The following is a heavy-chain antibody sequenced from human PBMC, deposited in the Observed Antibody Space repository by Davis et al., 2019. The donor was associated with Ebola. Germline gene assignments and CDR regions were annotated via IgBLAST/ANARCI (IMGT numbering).Heavy chain of an antibody. J-gene: IGHJ5*02. D-gene: IGHD3-9*01. CDR3: ARAVGRYPPWFDP. Sequence: MPGGSLRLSCAVYGGSFSGYYWSWIRQPPGKGLEWIGEINHSGSTNYNPSLKSRVTISVDTSKNQFSLKLSSVTAADTAVYYCARAVGRYPPWFDPWGQGTLVTVSS. CDR1: GGSFSGYY. V-gene: IGHV4-34*01. CDR2: INHSGST.